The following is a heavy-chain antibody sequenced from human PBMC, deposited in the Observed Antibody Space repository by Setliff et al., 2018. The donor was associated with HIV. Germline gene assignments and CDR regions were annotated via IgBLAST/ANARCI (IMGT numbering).Heavy chain of an antibody. D-gene: IGHD4-17*01. CDR2: IYISGST. V-gene: IGHV4-4*09. J-gene: IGHJ3*01. CDR1: GGSITRYY. Sequence: SETLSLTCTVSGGSITRYYWSWIRQSPGKGLEWIGYIYISGSTDYSPSLKSRVTISVDTSKNQFSLKLSSVTAADTAVYYCARVQMAYAAFDVWGQGTMVTVSS. CDR3: ARVQMAYAAFDV.